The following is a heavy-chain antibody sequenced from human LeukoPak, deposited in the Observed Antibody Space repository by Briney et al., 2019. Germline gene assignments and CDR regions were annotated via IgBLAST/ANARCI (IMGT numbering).Heavy chain of an antibody. D-gene: IGHD1-26*01. CDR1: GGSFSGYY. CDR2: IYHSGST. V-gene: IGHV4-34*01. J-gene: IGHJ3*02. CDR3: AREPIVGAPRTFDI. Sequence: SETLSLTCAVYGGSFSGYYWSWIRQPPGKGLEWIGSIYHSGSTYYNPSLKSRVTISVDTSKNQFSLKLSSVTAADTAVYYCAREPIVGAPRTFDIWGQGTMVTVSS.